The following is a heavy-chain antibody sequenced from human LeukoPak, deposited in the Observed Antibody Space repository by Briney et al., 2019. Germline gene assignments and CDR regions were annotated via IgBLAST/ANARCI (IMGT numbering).Heavy chain of an antibody. V-gene: IGHV3-33*03. Sequence: GGSLRLSCVASGFSFSNHGMHWVHQAPGRGLEWVAVIWNDGSYEHYTDSVKGRFTISRDNSKNTLFLQLNSLRPEDTAVYYCAKPTWGSGSFLIDFWGQGTLVTVSS. J-gene: IGHJ4*02. D-gene: IGHD1-26*01. CDR1: GFSFSNHG. CDR3: AKPTWGSGSFLIDF. CDR2: IWNDGSYE.